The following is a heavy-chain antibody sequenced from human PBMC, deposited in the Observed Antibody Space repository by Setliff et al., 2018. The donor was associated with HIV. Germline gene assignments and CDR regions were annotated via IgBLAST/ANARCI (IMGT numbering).Heavy chain of an antibody. CDR1: GVSVSSVGCY. J-gene: IGHJ4*02. Sequence: SETLSLTCNVSGVSVSSVGCYWTWIRQRPGKGLEWIGYIYYSGSTKYNPSLKSRLSISIDTSKNQFSLKLNSVTAADTSVYYCASGRPGATNLDYWGQGTLVTVSS. D-gene: IGHD1-26*01. CDR2: IYYSGST. CDR3: ASGRPGATNLDY. V-gene: IGHV4-31*03.